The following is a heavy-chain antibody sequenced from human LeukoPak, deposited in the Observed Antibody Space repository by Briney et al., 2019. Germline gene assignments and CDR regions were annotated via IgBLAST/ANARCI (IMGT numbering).Heavy chain of an antibody. Sequence: SQTLSLTCTVSGGSISSGSYYWSWIRQPPGKGLEWIGYIYYSGSTNYNPSLKSRVTISVDTSKNQFSPKLSSVTAADTAVYYCARGPPPPWDLLGGVGRVTFYFDYWGQGTLVTVSS. CDR1: GGSISSGSYY. CDR2: IYYSGST. J-gene: IGHJ4*02. V-gene: IGHV4-61*01. CDR3: ARGPPPPWDLLGGVGRVTFYFDY. D-gene: IGHD1-26*01.